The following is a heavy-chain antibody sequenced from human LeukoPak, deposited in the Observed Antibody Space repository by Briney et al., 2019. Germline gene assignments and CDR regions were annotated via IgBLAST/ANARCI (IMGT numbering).Heavy chain of an antibody. CDR3: AMPGGYSYRYKGPDPYYFDY. CDR1: GFTFSSYA. CDR2: ISGSGGST. Sequence: GGSLRLSCAASGFTFSSYAMSWVRQAPGKGLEWVSAISGSGGSTYYADSVKGRFTISRDNSKNTLYLQMNSLRAEDTAVYYCAMPGGYSYRYKGPDPYYFDYWGQGTLVTVSS. D-gene: IGHD5-18*01. V-gene: IGHV3-23*01. J-gene: IGHJ4*02.